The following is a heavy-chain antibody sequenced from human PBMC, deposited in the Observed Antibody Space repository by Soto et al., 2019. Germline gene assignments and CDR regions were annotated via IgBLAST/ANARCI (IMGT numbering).Heavy chain of an antibody. J-gene: IGHJ6*02. D-gene: IGHD2-2*01. CDR3: ATRNCSSTSCYHYYYYGMDV. Sequence: GESLKISCKGSGYSFTSYWIGWVRQMPGKGLEWMGIIYPGDSDTRYSPSFQGQVTISADKSISTAYLQWSSLKASDTAMYYCATRNCSSTSCYHYYYYGMDVWGQGTTVTVSS. V-gene: IGHV5-51*01. CDR1: GYSFTSYW. CDR2: IYPGDSDT.